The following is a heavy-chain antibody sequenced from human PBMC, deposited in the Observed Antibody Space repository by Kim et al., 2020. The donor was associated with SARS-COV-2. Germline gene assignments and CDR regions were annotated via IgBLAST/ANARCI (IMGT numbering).Heavy chain of an antibody. V-gene: IGHV4-4*08. CDR3: ARVIAAAGTGAYYFDY. Sequence: SLKSRVTLSVDTSKNQFSLKLSSVTAADTAVYYCARVIAAAGTGAYYFDYWGQGTLVTVSS. J-gene: IGHJ4*02. D-gene: IGHD6-13*01.